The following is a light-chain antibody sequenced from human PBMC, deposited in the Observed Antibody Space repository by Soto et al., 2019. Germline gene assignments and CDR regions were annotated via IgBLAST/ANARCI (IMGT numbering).Light chain of an antibody. CDR1: SSDVGGYNY. J-gene: IGLJ1*01. CDR3: ISYTSSSPYV. CDR2: DVS. V-gene: IGLV2-14*03. Sequence: QSVLTQPASVSGSPGQSITISCTGTSSDVGGYNYVSWYQHHPGKAPKLIIFDVSIRPSGISNRFSGSKSGNTASLTISGLQAEDEADYYCISYTSSSPYVFGTGTKVTVL.